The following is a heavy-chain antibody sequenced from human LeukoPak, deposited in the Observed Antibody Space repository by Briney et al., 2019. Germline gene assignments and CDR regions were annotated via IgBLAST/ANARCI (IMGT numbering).Heavy chain of an antibody. Sequence: GGSLRLSCAASGFTFSSYAMSWVRQAPGKGLEWVSAISGSGGSTYYADSVKGRFTISRDNSKNTLYLQMNSLRAEDTAVYYCAKDSPPTSSGWADAFDIWGQGIMVTVSS. V-gene: IGHV3-23*01. CDR3: AKDSPPTSSGWADAFDI. J-gene: IGHJ3*02. D-gene: IGHD6-19*01. CDR2: ISGSGGST. CDR1: GFTFSSYA.